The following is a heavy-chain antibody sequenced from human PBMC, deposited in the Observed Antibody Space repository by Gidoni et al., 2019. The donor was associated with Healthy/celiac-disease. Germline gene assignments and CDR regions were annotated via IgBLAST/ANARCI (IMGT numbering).Heavy chain of an antibody. CDR1: GGTFSSYA. V-gene: IGHV1-69*04. Sequence: QVQLVQSGAEVQKPGSSVKVSCKASGGTFSSYALSWVRQAPGQGLEWMGRFIPILGIANYAQKFQGRVTITADKSTSTAYMELSSRRSEDTAVYYCARTSITFGGGIAPVDNYYYYGMDVWGQGTTVTVSS. D-gene: IGHD3-16*02. J-gene: IGHJ6*02. CDR3: ARTSITFGGGIAPVDNYYYYGMDV. CDR2: FIPILGIA.